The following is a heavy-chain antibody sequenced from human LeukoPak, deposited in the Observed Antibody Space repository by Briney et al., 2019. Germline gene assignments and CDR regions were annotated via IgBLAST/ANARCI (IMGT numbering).Heavy chain of an antibody. D-gene: IGHD2-2*01. J-gene: IGHJ4*02. CDR1: GFTFSDYN. CDR3: AKVVGPNTRGFFDY. CDR2: ISNSGGST. V-gene: IGHV3-23*01. Sequence: PGGSLRLSCAASGFTFSDYNMNWVRQSPGKGLEWVSAISNSGGSTYYADSVKGRFTISRDNSKNTLYLQMNSLRAEDTAVYYCAKVVGPNTRGFFDYWGQGTLVTVSS.